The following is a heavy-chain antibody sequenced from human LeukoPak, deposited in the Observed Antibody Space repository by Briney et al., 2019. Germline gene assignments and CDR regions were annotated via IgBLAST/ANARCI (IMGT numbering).Heavy chain of an antibody. CDR2: IYTSGST. J-gene: IGHJ5*02. D-gene: IGHD2-2*01. Sequence: PSETLSLTCTVSGGSISSYYWSWIRQPAGKGLEWIGRIYTSGSTNYNPSLKSRVTMSVDTSKNQFSLKLSSVTAADTAVCYCARDARGCSSTSCYPDSVDPWGQGTLVTVSS. V-gene: IGHV4-4*07. CDR1: GGSISSYY. CDR3: ARDARGCSSTSCYPDSVDP.